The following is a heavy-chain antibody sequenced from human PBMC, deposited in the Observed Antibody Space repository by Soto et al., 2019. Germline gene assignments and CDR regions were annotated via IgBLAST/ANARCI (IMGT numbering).Heavy chain of an antibody. CDR1: GFTVSSNY. Sequence: GGSLRLSCAASGFTVSSNYMSWVRQAPGKGLEWVSVIYSGGSTYYADSVKGRFTISRDNSKNTLYLQMNSLRAEDTAAYYCARLYGSGSTRRVRIDYWGQGTLVTVSS. CDR3: ARLYGSGSTRRVRIDY. CDR2: IYSGGST. V-gene: IGHV3-66*01. D-gene: IGHD3-10*01. J-gene: IGHJ4*02.